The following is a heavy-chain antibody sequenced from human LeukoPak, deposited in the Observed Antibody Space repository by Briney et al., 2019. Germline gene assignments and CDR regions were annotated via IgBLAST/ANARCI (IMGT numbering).Heavy chain of an antibody. CDR1: GYTFTSYA. CDR2: INTNTGNP. D-gene: IGHD2-2*01. V-gene: IGHV7-4-1*02. Sequence: ASVKVSCTASGYTFTSYAMNWVRQAPGQGLEWMGWINTNTGNPTYAQGFTGRFVFSLDTSVSTAYLQISSLKAEDTAVYYCARDSCSSTSCYVFRGVWFDPWGQGTLVTVSS. J-gene: IGHJ5*02. CDR3: ARDSCSSTSCYVFRGVWFDP.